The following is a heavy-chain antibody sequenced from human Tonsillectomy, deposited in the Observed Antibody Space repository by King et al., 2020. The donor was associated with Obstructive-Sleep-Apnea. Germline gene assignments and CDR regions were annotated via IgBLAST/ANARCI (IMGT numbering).Heavy chain of an antibody. V-gene: IGHV5-51*01. Sequence: DQLVQSGAEVKKPGESLKISCKSSGYSFSNYWICWVRQMPGKGLEWMGIIYPCDSDTRSSPYFQGQVTRSADKPIRTAPLQWSSLKASDTAMYYCAGQGKGTVMDTPDLDYWGQGTLVTVSS. CDR1: GYSFSNYW. D-gene: IGHD5-18*01. CDR3: AGQGKGTVMDTPDLDY. CDR2: IYPCDSDT. J-gene: IGHJ4*02.